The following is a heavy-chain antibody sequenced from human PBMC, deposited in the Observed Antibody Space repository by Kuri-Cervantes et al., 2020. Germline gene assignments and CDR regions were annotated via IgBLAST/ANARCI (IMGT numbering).Heavy chain of an antibody. J-gene: IGHJ4*02. CDR2: INPSGGST. CDR3: ARELLDTYYFDY. D-gene: IGHD1-1*01. Sequence: ASVKVSCKASGYTFSSYHIHWVRQAPGQGLEWMGIINPSGGSTSYAQKFQGRVTMTRDTSTSTVYMELSSLRSEDTAVYYCARELLDTYYFDYWGQGTLVTVSS. CDR1: GYTFSSYH. V-gene: IGHV1-46*01.